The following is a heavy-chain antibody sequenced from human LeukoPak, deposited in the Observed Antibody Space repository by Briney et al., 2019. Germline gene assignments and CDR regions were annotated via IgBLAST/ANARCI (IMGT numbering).Heavy chain of an antibody. V-gene: IGHV4-34*01. CDR2: INHSGST. Sequence: SETLSLTCAVYGGSFSGYYWSWIRQPPGKGLEWIGEINHSGSTNYNPSLKSRVTISVDTSKNQFSLKLSSVTAADTAVYYCARGYSSSSATYYYGMDVWGQGATVTVSS. D-gene: IGHD6-6*01. CDR1: GGSFSGYY. J-gene: IGHJ6*02. CDR3: ARGYSSSSATYYYGMDV.